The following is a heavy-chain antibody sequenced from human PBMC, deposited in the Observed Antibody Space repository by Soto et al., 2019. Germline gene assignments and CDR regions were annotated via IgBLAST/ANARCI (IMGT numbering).Heavy chain of an antibody. CDR3: ARYRFSGNKWSKFDY. CDR2: IYHTGST. J-gene: IGHJ4*02. CDR1: GGSISSGDYY. Sequence: SETLSLTCPVSGGSISSGDYYWSWIRQPPGKGLEWIGNIYHTGSTYYSPSLKSRVAISLDTSKNQFSLTLTSVTAADTAVYYCARYRFSGNKWSKFDYWGQGTLVTVSS. V-gene: IGHV4-30-4*01. D-gene: IGHD3-16*02.